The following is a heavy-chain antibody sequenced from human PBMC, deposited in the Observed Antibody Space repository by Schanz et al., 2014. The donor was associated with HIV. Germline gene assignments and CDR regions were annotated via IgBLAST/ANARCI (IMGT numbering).Heavy chain of an antibody. CDR3: ASTRERYSGATSGFDY. J-gene: IGHJ4*02. D-gene: IGHD1-26*01. Sequence: EVQLVESGGGLVQPGGSLRLSCAASEFTFSGYWMTWVRQAPGKGLEWVANIKQDGSEKYYVDSVKGRFTISRDNAKKSLYLRMNSLRAEDTAVYYCASTRERYSGATSGFDYWGQGTLVTVST. V-gene: IGHV3-7*01. CDR2: IKQDGSEK. CDR1: EFTFSGYW.